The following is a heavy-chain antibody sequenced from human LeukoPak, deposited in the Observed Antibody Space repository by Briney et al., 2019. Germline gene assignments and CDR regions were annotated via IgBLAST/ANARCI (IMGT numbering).Heavy chain of an antibody. D-gene: IGHD3-10*01. CDR2: ISSSSSYI. CDR3: ARDQGTLFGELLSEDY. Sequence: GGSLRLSCAASGFTFSSYSMNWVRQAPGKGLECVSSISSSSSYIYYADSVKGRFTISRDNAKNSLYLQMNSLRAEDTAVYYCARDQGTLFGELLSEDYWGQGTLVTVSS. CDR1: GFTFSSYS. J-gene: IGHJ4*02. V-gene: IGHV3-21*01.